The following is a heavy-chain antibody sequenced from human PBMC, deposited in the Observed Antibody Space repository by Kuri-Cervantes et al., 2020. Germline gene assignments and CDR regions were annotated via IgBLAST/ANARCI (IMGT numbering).Heavy chain of an antibody. Sequence: GESLKISCAASEFTVSTNYMGWVRQDPGKGLEWVSFIYSGGSTYYADSVQGRFTISRDNSKNTLYLQMNSLRAEDTAVYYCARGPTGGVGGVNFYGMDVWGQGTTVTVSS. CDR2: IYSGGST. D-gene: IGHD3-16*01. J-gene: IGHJ6*02. V-gene: IGHV3-53*01. CDR1: EFTVSTNY. CDR3: ARGPTGGVGGVNFYGMDV.